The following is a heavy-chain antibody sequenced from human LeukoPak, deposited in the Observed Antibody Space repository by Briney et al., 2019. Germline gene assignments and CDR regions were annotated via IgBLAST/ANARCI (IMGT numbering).Heavy chain of an antibody. CDR2: IKQDGSEK. Sequence: PGGSLRLSCAASGFTFSSYWMSWVRQAPGKGLEWVANIKQDGSEKYYVDSVKGRFTISRDNAKNSLYLQMNSLRAEDTAVYYCARGTPSSSGWSYYGMDVWGQGTTVTVSS. V-gene: IGHV3-7*01. CDR3: ARGTPSSSGWSYYGMDV. J-gene: IGHJ6*02. CDR1: GFTFSSYW. D-gene: IGHD6-19*01.